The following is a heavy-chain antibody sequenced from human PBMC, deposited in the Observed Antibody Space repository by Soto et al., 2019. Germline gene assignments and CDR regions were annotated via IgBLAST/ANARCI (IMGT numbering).Heavy chain of an antibody. V-gene: IGHV4-4*07. CDR3: ARGVVSVAGGGSYYYGLDV. Sequence: QVQLQESGPGLVKPSETLSLTCTVSGVPVNDYFWSWVRQPAGKGLEWIGRIYTSGNSNYNPSLESRVTMSGDMSKDQLTLNLTPVIAADTAVYYCARGVVSVAGGGSYYYGLDVWGQGTTVTVYS. CDR2: IYTSGNS. CDR1: GVPVNDYF. J-gene: IGHJ6*01. D-gene: IGHD2-15*01.